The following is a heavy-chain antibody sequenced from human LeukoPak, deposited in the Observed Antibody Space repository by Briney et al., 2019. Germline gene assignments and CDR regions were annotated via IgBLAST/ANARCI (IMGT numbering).Heavy chain of an antibody. CDR3: ARDTPSSGFDY. Sequence: GGSLRLSCAAYGFTVRSNYMSWVRQAPGKGLEWVSVIYSGGSTYYADSVKGRFTISRDNSKNTVNLQMNSLRPEDTAVYYCARDTPSSGFDYWGQGTQVTVSS. D-gene: IGHD3-10*01. CDR1: GFTVRSNY. CDR2: IYSGGST. J-gene: IGHJ4*02. V-gene: IGHV3-53*01.